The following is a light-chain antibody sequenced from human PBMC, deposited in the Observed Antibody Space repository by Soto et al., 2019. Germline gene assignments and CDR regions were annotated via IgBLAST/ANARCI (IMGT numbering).Light chain of an antibody. Sequence: QAVVTQEPSFSVSPGGTVTLTCGLSSGPVFTSSYPNWYQQTPGQAPRTLIFNTNTRSSGVPDRFSGSILGDKAALTITGAQADDDSYYDWLLYLGGGIWVFGGGTKLTVL. V-gene: IGLV8-61*01. J-gene: IGLJ3*02. CDR3: LLYLGGGIWV. CDR2: NTN. CDR1: SGPVFTSSY.